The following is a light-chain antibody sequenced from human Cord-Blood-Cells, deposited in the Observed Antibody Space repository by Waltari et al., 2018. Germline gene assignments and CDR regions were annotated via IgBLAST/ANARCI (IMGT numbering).Light chain of an antibody. V-gene: IGKV3-20*01. J-gene: IGKJ1*01. Sequence: EIVLTQSPGTLSLSPGERAMLSCRASQSVSSSYLAWYQQKPGQAPRLLIYGASSRATGIPDRFSGSGSGTDFTLTISRLEPEDFAVYYCQQYGSSTWTFGQGTKVEIK. CDR3: QQYGSSTWT. CDR1: QSVSSSY. CDR2: GAS.